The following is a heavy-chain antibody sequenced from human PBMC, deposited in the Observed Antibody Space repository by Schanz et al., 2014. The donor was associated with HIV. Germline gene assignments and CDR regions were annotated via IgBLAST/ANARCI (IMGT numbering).Heavy chain of an antibody. CDR2: INSDGSST. CDR3: ARDSTLELLDY. D-gene: IGHD1-7*01. J-gene: IGHJ4*02. CDR1: GFRFSSHA. Sequence: EVQLLESGGGLVQPGESLRLSCAVSGFRFSSHAMTWVRQAPGKGLVWVSRINSDGSSTSHADAVKGRFTISRDNAKNTLYLQTNSLRAEDTAVYYCARDSTLELLDYWGRGTLVTVSP. V-gene: IGHV3-74*01.